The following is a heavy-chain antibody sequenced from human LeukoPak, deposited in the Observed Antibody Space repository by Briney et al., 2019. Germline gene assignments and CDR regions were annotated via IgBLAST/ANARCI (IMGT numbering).Heavy chain of an antibody. CDR2: IIPIFGTA. V-gene: IGHV1-69*06. J-gene: IGHJ4*02. CDR1: GGTFSSYA. CDR3: AKDLQLMVVTASTFDY. Sequence: GASVKVSCKASGGTFSSYAISWVRQAPGQGLEWMGGIIPIFGTANYAQKFQGRVTITADKSTSTAYMELSSLRSEDAAVYYCAKDLQLMVVTASTFDYWGQGTLVTVSS. D-gene: IGHD2-21*02.